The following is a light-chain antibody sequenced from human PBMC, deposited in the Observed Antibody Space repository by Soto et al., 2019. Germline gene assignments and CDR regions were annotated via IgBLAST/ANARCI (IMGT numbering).Light chain of an antibody. Sequence: QSALTQPASVSGSPGQSITMSCTGTSSDFGGSTSVSWYQRHPGKAPQLMIFDVSNRPSGVSNRFSGSKSGDTASLTISGLQAEDEAHYYCSSYTNSGSVVFGGGTKLTVL. CDR3: SSYTNSGSVV. V-gene: IGLV2-14*03. J-gene: IGLJ3*02. CDR1: SSDFGGSTS. CDR2: DVS.